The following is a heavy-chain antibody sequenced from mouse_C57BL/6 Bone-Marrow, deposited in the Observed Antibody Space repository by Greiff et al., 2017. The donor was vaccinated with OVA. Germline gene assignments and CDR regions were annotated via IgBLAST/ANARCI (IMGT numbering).Heavy chain of an antibody. V-gene: IGHV1-55*01. CDR2: IYPGSGST. Sequence: QVHVKQPGAELVKPGASVKMSCKASGYTFTSYWITWVKQRPGQGLEWIGDIYPGSGSTNHNEKFKSKATLTVDTSSSTAYMQLSSLTSEDSAVYYCARDDYEEDFFAYWGQGTLVTVSA. J-gene: IGHJ3*01. D-gene: IGHD2-4*01. CDR1: GYTFTSYW. CDR3: ARDDYEEDFFAY.